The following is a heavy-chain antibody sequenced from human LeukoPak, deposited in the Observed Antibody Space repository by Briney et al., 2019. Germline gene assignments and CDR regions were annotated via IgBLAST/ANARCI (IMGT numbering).Heavy chain of an antibody. J-gene: IGHJ4*02. Sequence: ASVTVSFKASGYTFTTYSAHWVRQGPGQGLEWMGIINPNSGSTRYAQKFQGRVIMTRDTSASTLYMELSGLRSEDTAVYYCVREPVLLRYLFDYWGQGTLVTVSS. CDR2: INPNSGST. V-gene: IGHV1-46*01. D-gene: IGHD3-9*01. CDR3: VREPVLLRYLFDY. CDR1: GYTFTTYS.